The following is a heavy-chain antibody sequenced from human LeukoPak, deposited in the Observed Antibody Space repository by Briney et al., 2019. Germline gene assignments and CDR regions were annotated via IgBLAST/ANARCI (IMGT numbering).Heavy chain of an antibody. CDR1: GGTFSSYA. J-gene: IGHJ4*02. CDR3: ARVTPLTVVVPAAQDY. D-gene: IGHD2-2*01. V-gene: IGHV1-18*01. Sequence: GASVKVSCKASGGTFSSYAISWVRQAPGQGLEWMGWISAYNGNTNYAQKLQGRVTMTTDTSTSTAYMELRSLRSDDTAVYYCARVTPLTVVVPAAQDYWGQGTLVTVSS. CDR2: ISAYNGNT.